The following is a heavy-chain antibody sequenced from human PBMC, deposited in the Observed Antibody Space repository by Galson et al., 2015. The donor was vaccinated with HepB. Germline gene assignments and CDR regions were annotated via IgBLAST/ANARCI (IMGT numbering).Heavy chain of an antibody. CDR3: AHSYSSGWYRAPNSFDY. CDR1: GFSLRTSGVG. Sequence: PALVIPRHTLTLPCTFSGFSLRTSGVGVGWIRQPPGKALEWLALIYWDDDKRYSPSLKGRLTITKETSKNQVVLTMTNMDPVDTATYYCAHSYSSGWYRAPNSFDYWGQGTLVTVSS. D-gene: IGHD6-19*01. CDR2: IYWDDDK. J-gene: IGHJ4*02. V-gene: IGHV2-5*02.